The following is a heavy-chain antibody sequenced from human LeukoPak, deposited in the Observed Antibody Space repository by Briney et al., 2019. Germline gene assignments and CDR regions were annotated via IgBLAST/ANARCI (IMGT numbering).Heavy chain of an antibody. CDR3: ARDLDQYSGRFGGFGHDF. D-gene: IGHD1-26*01. J-gene: IGHJ4*02. Sequence: GASVKVSCKASGYTFTNYGINWVRQAPGQGLEWMGWISAYNGNTNYEQKLQGRVTMTTDTSTSTAYMELRSLRSDDTAVYYCARDLDQYSGRFGGFGHDFWGQGTLVAVSS. V-gene: IGHV1-18*01. CDR1: GYTFTNYG. CDR2: ISAYNGNT.